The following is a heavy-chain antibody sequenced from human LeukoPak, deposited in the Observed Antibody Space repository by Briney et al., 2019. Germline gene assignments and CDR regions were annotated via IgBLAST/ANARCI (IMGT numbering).Heavy chain of an antibody. Sequence: PGGTLRLSCAASGFIFSSYGMSWVRQAPGQGLEWVSAISGSVRSTYYSDSVKGRFTISKDTSKNTLYLQMNSLRAEDTAVYYCAKIGRVGATHFDYWGQGTLVTVSS. CDR3: AKIGRVGATHFDY. CDR1: GFIFSSYG. D-gene: IGHD1-26*01. V-gene: IGHV3-23*01. CDR2: ISGSVRST. J-gene: IGHJ4*02.